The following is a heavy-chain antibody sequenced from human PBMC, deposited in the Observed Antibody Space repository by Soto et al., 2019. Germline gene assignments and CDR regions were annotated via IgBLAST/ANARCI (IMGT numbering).Heavy chain of an antibody. Sequence: SETLSLTCTVSGGSISSSSYYWGWILHPPGKGLEWIGSIYYSGSTYYNPSLKSRVTISVDTSKNQFSLKLSSVTAADTAVYYCARLGGDYRDYWGQGTLVTVS. CDR1: GGSISSSSYY. CDR2: IYYSGST. J-gene: IGHJ4*02. CDR3: ARLGGDYRDY. D-gene: IGHD2-21*01. V-gene: IGHV4-39*01.